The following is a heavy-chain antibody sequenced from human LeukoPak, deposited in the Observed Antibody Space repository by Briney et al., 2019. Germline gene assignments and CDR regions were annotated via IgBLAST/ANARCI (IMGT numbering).Heavy chain of an antibody. CDR2: IKQYGSEK. Sequence: GGSLRLSCAASGFTFSNCWMSWVRQAPGKGLEGVANIKQYGSEKYYVDSVKGRFTISRDNAKTSLYLQMNSLRAEDTAVYYCAFSTSLDYWGQGTLVTVSS. CDR1: GFTFSNCW. D-gene: IGHD2-2*01. V-gene: IGHV3-7*01. J-gene: IGHJ4*02. CDR3: AFSTSLDY.